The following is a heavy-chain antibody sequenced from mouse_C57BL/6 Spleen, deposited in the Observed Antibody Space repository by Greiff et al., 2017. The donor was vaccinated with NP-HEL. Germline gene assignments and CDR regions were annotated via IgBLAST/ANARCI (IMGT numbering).Heavy chain of an antibody. V-gene: IGHV5-4*03. J-gene: IGHJ2*01. D-gene: IGHD2-4*01. CDR1: GFTFSSYA. Sequence: DVKLVESGGGLVKPGGSLKLSCAASGFTFSSYAMSWVRQTPEKRLEWVATISDGGSYTYYPDNVKGRFTISSDNAKNNLYLQMSHLKSEDTAMYYCARGGIYDYDAGDFDYWGQGTTLTVSS. CDR3: ARGGIYDYDAGDFDY. CDR2: ISDGGSYT.